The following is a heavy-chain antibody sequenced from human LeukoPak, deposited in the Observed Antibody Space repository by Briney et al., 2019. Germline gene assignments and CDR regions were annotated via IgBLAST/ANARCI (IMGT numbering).Heavy chain of an antibody. CDR2: IKEDGSDK. Sequence: PGGSLRLSCAASGFTFSSYWMNWVRQAPGKGLEWMANIKEDGSDKNYVDSVKGRFTISRDNAKNSLYLKMNSLRAEDTAVYFCSKAEGGIRYFDWYNWFDPWGQGTLVTVSS. CDR3: SKAEGGIRYFDWYNWFDP. D-gene: IGHD3-9*01. V-gene: IGHV3-7*05. J-gene: IGHJ5*02. CDR1: GFTFSSYW.